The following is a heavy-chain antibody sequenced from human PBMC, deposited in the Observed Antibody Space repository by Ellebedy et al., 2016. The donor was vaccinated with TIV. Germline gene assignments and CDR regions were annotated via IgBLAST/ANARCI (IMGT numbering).Heavy chain of an antibody. CDR3: ARQTTMAYLFDY. D-gene: IGHD1/OR15-1a*01. CDR2: ISLSVNTL. CDR1: GLTFSSHA. Sequence: PGGSLRLSCPASGLTFSSHAMSWVRQAPGKGLEWVSRISLSVNTLYYADSVQGRFTIPRDNAKNSLFLQMNNRRAEDTAVYFCARQTTMAYLFDYWGQGALVTVS. V-gene: IGHV3-48*04. J-gene: IGHJ4*02.